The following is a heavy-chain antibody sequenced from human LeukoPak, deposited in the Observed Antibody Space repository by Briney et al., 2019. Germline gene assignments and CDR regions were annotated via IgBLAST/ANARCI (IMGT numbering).Heavy chain of an antibody. D-gene: IGHD3-22*01. CDR3: ARMSPTTYQYDSSGYKGVFDY. CDR2: INWNGGGT. CDR1: GFTFDDYG. Sequence: GGSLRLSCAASGFTFDDYGMSWVRQVPGKGLEWVSGINWNGGGTGYADSVKGRFTISRDNAKNSLYLQMNSLRAEDTAVYYCARMSPTTYQYDSSGYKGVFDYWGQGTLVTVSS. V-gene: IGHV3-20*04. J-gene: IGHJ4*02.